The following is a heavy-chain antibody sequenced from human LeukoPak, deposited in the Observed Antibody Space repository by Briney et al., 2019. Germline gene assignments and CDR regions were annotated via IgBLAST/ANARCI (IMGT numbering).Heavy chain of an antibody. CDR1: GFTFSSYW. Sequence: GGSLRLSCAASGFTFSSYWMSWVRQAPGKGLEWVANIKQDGSEKYYVDSVKGRFTMSRDNAKNSLYLQMNSLRVEDTAVYYRARVGSSWYPDYWGQGTLVTVSS. J-gene: IGHJ4*02. D-gene: IGHD6-13*01. CDR3: ARVGSSWYPDY. CDR2: IKQDGSEK. V-gene: IGHV3-7*01.